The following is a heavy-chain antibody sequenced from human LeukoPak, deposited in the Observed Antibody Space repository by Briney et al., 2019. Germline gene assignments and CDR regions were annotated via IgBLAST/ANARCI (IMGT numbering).Heavy chain of an antibody. J-gene: IGHJ6*03. D-gene: IGHD3-22*01. CDR2: IYTSGST. Sequence: SETLSLTCTVSGGSISSGSYYWSWIRQPAGKGLEWIGRIYTSGSTNYNPSLKSRVTISVDTSKNQFSLKLSSVTAADTAVHYCARVTSSDYYYYMDVWGKGTTVTVSS. CDR1: GGSISSGSYY. V-gene: IGHV4-61*02. CDR3: ARVTSSDYYYYMDV.